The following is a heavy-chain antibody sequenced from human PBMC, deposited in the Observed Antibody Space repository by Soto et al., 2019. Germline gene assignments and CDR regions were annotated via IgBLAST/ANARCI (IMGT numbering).Heavy chain of an antibody. CDR3: EINGYNYGGGYFDN. CDR1: GVTVSSNY. V-gene: IGHV3-66*01. D-gene: IGHD5-18*01. Sequence: EVQLVESGGGLVQPGGSLRLSCAASGVTVSSNYMSWVRQAPGKGLEWVSGIYSGGSTYYADSVKGRFTISRNNSKHTMYQQMNCMAAEDTAVYYCEINGYNYGGGYFDNWGQGPLVTASS. J-gene: IGHJ4*02. CDR2: IYSGGST.